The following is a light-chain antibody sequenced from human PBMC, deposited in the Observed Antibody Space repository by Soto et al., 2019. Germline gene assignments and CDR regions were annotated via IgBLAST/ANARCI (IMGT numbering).Light chain of an antibody. Sequence: EIVMTQSPATLSVSPGERATLSCRASQSVSSNLAWYQQKPGQAPRLLIYGASTRATGIPARFRGSGSGTEFTLTISSLQSEDFAVYYCQQYNKWPPTFGQGTKVEIQ. CDR1: QSVSSN. V-gene: IGKV3-15*01. CDR2: GAS. CDR3: QQYNKWPPT. J-gene: IGKJ1*01.